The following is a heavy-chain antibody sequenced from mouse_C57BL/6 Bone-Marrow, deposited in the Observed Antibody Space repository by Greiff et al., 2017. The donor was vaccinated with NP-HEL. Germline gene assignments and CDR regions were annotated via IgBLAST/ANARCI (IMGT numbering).Heavy chain of an antibody. Sequence: VQLQQSGPELVKPGASVKISCKASGYTFTDYYMNWVKQSHGKSLEWIGDINPNNGGTSYNQKFKGKATLTVDKSSSTAYMWLRSLPSEDSAVYYCARKIYGSRDWYFDVWGTGTTVTVSS. D-gene: IGHD1-1*01. CDR1: GYTFTDYY. CDR3: ARKIYGSRDWYFDV. CDR2: INPNNGGT. J-gene: IGHJ1*03. V-gene: IGHV1-26*01.